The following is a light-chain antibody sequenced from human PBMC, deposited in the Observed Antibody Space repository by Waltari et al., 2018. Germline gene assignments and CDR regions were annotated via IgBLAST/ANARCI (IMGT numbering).Light chain of an antibody. CDR1: QNIRY. V-gene: IGKV3-20*01. CDR3: HHYGSSLLT. CDR2: GAS. J-gene: IGKJ3*01. Sequence: EIVLTQSPGTLSLSPGERATLSCRASQNIRYLAWYQQKPGQAPRLLVYGASNRASGIPDRFSGSGSGTDFSLTISRLEPEDFAEYYCHHYGSSLLTFGPGTKEEIK.